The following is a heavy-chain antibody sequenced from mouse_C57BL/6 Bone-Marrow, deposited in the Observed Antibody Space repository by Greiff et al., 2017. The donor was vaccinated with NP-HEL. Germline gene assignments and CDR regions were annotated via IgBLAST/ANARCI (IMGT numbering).Heavy chain of an antibody. J-gene: IGHJ2*01. CDR3: ARRGNRAHATLLDY. CDR2: IYPRSGNT. D-gene: IGHD3-2*02. V-gene: IGHV1-81*01. Sequence: QVQLQQSGAELARPGASVKLSCKASGYTFTSYGISWVKQRTGQGLEWIGEIYPRSGNTYYNEKFKGKATLTADRSSSTAYMELRSLTSEDSAVYFCARRGNRAHATLLDYWGQGTTLTVSS. CDR1: GYTFTSYG.